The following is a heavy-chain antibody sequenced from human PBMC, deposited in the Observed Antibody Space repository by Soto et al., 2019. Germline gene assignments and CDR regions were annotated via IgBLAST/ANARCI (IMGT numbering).Heavy chain of an antibody. J-gene: IGHJ3*02. CDR2: ISSSSSYI. D-gene: IGHD6-13*01. V-gene: IGHV3-21*01. CDR1: GFTFSSYS. CDR3: ARHIAAADAFDI. Sequence: GESLKISCAASGFTFSSYSMNWVRQAPGKGLEWVSSISSSSSYIYYADSVKGRFTISRDNAKNSLYLQMNSLRAEDTAVYYCARHIAAADAFDIWGQGTMVTVSS.